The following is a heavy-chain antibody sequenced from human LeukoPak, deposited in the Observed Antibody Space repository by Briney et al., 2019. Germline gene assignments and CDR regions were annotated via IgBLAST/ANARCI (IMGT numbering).Heavy chain of an antibody. CDR1: GYSISSGYY. D-gene: IGHD4-17*01. CDR2: IYHSGST. V-gene: IGHV4-38-2*02. CDR3: ARQDGDLDY. Sequence: PSETLSLTCTVSGYSISSGYYWGWIRQPPGKGLEWIGSIYHSGSTYYNPSLKSRVTISVDTSKNQFSLKLSSVTAADTAVYYCARQDGDLDYWGQGTLVTVSS. J-gene: IGHJ4*02.